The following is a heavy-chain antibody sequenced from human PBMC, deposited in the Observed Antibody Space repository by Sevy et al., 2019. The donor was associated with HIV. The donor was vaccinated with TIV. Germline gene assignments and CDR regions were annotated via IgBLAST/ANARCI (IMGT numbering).Heavy chain of an antibody. V-gene: IGHV4-30-4*01. CDR3: ARVTRPFGWLDP. J-gene: IGHJ5*02. D-gene: IGHD2-21*02. Sequence: SETLSLTCTVSGGSINNPDYNWSWIRQSPGKGLEWLGYIYYSGNTYYSPSLRSPISISIDTSKNQFSLALMSVTAADTAVYFCARVTRPFGWLDPWGQGTRVTVSS. CDR2: IYYSGNT. CDR1: GGSINNPDYN.